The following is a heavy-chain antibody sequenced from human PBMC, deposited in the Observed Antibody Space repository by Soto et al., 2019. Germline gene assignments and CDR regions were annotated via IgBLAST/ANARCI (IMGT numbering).Heavy chain of an antibody. V-gene: IGHV4-34*01. CDR2: IYHGGRT. D-gene: IGHD2-2*01. CDR1: GESSSDYY. CDR3: AREASVRGDVVPVAT. Sequence: SETLSLTCAVYGESSSDYYWTWIRQPPGKGLEWIGEIYHGGRTNFNPSLKSRVTMSVDTSKNQFSLKLRSVTAADTAVYYCAREASVRGDVVPVATWGQGTLVTVSS. J-gene: IGHJ1*01.